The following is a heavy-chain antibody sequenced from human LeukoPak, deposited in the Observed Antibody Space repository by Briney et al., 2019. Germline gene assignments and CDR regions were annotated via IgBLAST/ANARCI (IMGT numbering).Heavy chain of an antibody. CDR2: ISSSSSYI. CDR1: GFTFSSYS. J-gene: IGHJ4*02. V-gene: IGHV3-21*01. CDR3: ARLVDPTMVRGAIILYYFDY. Sequence: GGSLRLSCAASGFTFSSYSMNWVRQAPGKGLEWVPSISSSSSYIYYADSVKGRFTISRDNAKNSLYLQMNSLRAEDTAVYYCARLVDPTMVRGAIILYYFDYWGQGTLVTVSS. D-gene: IGHD3-10*01.